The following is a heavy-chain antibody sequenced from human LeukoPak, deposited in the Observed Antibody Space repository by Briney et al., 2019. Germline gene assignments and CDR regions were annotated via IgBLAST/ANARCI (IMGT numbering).Heavy chain of an antibody. CDR2: SRNSAKRYTT. CDR3: SRDATGPH. Sequence: RGSLRLSRAASGLTLGTYAMSAVRQAPGHWLEWAGRSRNSAKRYTTDYAASVKGRLTISRDASTSTLYLQMNSLETEDPAVYYCSRDATGPHWGQGSLVSVSS. J-gene: IGHJ4*02. CDR1: GLTLGTYA. V-gene: IGHV3-72*01.